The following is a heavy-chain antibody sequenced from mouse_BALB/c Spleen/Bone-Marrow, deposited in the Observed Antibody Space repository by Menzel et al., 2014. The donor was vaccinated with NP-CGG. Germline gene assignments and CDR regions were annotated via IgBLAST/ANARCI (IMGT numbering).Heavy chain of an antibody. Sequence: VKLMESGAELVRPGSSVKISCKASGYAFSGYWMNWVKQRPGQGLEWIGQIYPGDGDTDYNGKFKGKATLTADKSSSTAYMQLSSVTSEDSAVYFCARGGISVDYWGQGATLTVSS. CDR2: IYPGDGDT. CDR1: GYAFSGYW. V-gene: IGHV1-80*01. CDR3: ARGGISVDY. J-gene: IGHJ2*01.